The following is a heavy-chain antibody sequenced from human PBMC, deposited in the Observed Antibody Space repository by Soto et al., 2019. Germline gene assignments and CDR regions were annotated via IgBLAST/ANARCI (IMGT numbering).Heavy chain of an antibody. D-gene: IGHD2-2*01. CDR3: ARHPYSAPYIVLAPSSVVLHAFDI. Sequence: QLQLQESGPGLVKPSETLSLTCTVSGGSISSRNYYWGWIRQPPGKGLEWIGSIYYSGSTYYNPSPKSRVTISVDASKNRFSLKLSSVTASDTAVYYCARHPYSAPYIVLAPSSVVLHAFDIWGQGTMVTVSS. CDR2: IYYSGST. J-gene: IGHJ3*02. V-gene: IGHV4-39*01. CDR1: GGSISSRNYY.